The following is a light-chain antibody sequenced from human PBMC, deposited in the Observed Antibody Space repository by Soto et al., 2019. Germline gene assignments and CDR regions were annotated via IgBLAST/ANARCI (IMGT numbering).Light chain of an antibody. V-gene: IGLV8-61*01. Sequence: QTVVTQEPSFSVSPGGTVTLTCDLSSGSVSTSYYPSWYQRTPGQAPRTLIYRTNTRSSGVPDRFSGSILGGKAALTITGAQADDEADYYCVLYVSRGIWVFGGGTKVTVL. CDR1: SGSVSTSYY. CDR2: RTN. J-gene: IGLJ2*01. CDR3: VLYVSRGIWV.